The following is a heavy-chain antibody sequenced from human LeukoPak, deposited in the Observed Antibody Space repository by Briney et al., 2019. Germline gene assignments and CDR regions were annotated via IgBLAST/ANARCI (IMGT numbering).Heavy chain of an antibody. D-gene: IGHD2-2*01. V-gene: IGHV3-23*01. CDR2: ISATRGNT. Sequence: GGSLRLSCVASGFTFTNYAMSWVRQPPGKGLEWVSAISATRGNTYYADSVQGRFSISRDNSKNTLYLQMNSLRAEDTAVYYCAKGSSTTCPCYRDHWGQGTLVTVSS. CDR3: AKGSSTTCPCYRDH. CDR1: GFTFTNYA. J-gene: IGHJ4*02.